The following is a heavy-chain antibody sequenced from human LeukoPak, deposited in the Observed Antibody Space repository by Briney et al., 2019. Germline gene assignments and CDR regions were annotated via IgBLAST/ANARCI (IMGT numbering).Heavy chain of an antibody. CDR1: GYIFTTYW. V-gene: IGHV5-51*01. Sequence: GESLKISCKGSGYIFTTYWIGWVRQMPGKGLEWMGIIFPGDSETRYSPSLQGQVTISADKSISTAYLQWSSLKASDTAMYYCVRHGARYTGSLRAEYFQHWGQGTLVTVSS. CDR3: VRHGARYTGSLRAEYFQH. J-gene: IGHJ1*01. CDR2: IFPGDSET. D-gene: IGHD1-26*01.